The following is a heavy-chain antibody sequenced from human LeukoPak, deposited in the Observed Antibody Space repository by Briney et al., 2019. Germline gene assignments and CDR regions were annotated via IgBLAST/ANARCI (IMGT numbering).Heavy chain of an antibody. V-gene: IGHV3-11*01. D-gene: IGHD3-22*01. Sequence: GGSLRLSCAASGFTFSDYYMSWIRQAPGKGLEWVSYISSSGSTIYYADSVKGRFTISRDNAKNSLYLQMSSLRAEDTAVYYCAKVGSRGYDSSGYFYWGQGTLVTVSS. J-gene: IGHJ4*02. CDR1: GFTFSDYY. CDR3: AKVGSRGYDSSGYFY. CDR2: ISSSGSTI.